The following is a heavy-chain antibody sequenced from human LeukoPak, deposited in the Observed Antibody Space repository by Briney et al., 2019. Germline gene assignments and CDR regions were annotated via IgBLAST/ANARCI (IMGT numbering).Heavy chain of an antibody. J-gene: IGHJ5*02. D-gene: IGHD6-13*01. CDR1: GGSISSYY. V-gene: IGHV4-59*01. CDR2: IYYGGST. Sequence: SETLSLTCTVSGGSISSYYLSWIRQPPGKGLEWIGYIYYGGSTNYNPSLKSRVTISIDTSKNQFSLKLSSVTAADKTVYYCARETSSSSRPLFGHWGQGTLLTVSS. CDR3: ARETSSSSRPLFGH.